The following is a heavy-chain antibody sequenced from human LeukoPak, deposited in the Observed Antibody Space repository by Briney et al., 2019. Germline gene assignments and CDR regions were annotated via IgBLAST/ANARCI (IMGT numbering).Heavy chain of an antibody. D-gene: IGHD3-10*01. V-gene: IGHV4-39*01. CDR1: GGSISSSSYY. CDR3: ARLIGRGEGPYYFDY. J-gene: IGHJ4*02. CDR2: IYYSGST. Sequence: SETLSLACTISGGSISSSSYYWGWIRQPPRKAPEWLGSIYYSGSTYYNPSLTSRVTISVDTSKNQFSLKLSSVTAADTAVYYCARLIGRGEGPYYFDYWGQGTLVTVS.